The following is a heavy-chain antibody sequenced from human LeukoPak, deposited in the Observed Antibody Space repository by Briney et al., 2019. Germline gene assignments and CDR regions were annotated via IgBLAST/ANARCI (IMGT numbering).Heavy chain of an antibody. CDR1: GFTLRAYA. J-gene: IGHJ4*02. CDR2: ISYDGSRT. Sequence: GGSLRLSCAASGFTLRAYAMHWVRQAPGQGLEWVAVISYDGSRTYTADSVKGRITISRDNSEDTVYLHMNILRPEDTAVYYCARDAQDYFDITTSFDYWGQGTLLIVSS. V-gene: IGHV3-30*04. CDR3: ARDAQDYFDITTSFDY. D-gene: IGHD2/OR15-2a*01.